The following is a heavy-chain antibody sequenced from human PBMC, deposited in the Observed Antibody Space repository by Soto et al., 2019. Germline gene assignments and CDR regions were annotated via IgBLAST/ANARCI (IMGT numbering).Heavy chain of an antibody. CDR3: THYGDYSRYYYGMDV. J-gene: IGHJ6*02. CDR1: GFTFSGSA. Sequence: GGSLRLSCAAPGFTFSGSAMHWVRQASGKGLEWVGRIRSKANSYATAYAASVKGRFTISRDDSKNTAYLQMNSLKTEDTAVYYCTHYGDYSRYYYGMDVWGQGTTVTVSS. D-gene: IGHD4-17*01. V-gene: IGHV3-73*01. CDR2: IRSKANSYAT.